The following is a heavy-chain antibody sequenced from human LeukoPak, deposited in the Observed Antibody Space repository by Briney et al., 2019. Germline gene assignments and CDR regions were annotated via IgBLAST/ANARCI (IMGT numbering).Heavy chain of an antibody. Sequence: GASVKVSCKASGGTFSSYAISWVRQAPGQGLEWMGGIIPIFGTANYAQKFQGRVTITTDESTSTAYMELSSLRSEDTAVYYCARDSEGGSGATGYWGQGTLVTVSS. V-gene: IGHV1-69*05. CDR3: ARDSEGGSGATGY. J-gene: IGHJ4*02. CDR2: IIPIFGTA. CDR1: GGTFSSYA. D-gene: IGHD3-10*01.